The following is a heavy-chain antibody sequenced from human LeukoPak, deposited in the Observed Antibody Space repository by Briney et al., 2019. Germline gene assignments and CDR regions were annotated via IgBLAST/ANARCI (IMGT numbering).Heavy chain of an antibody. Sequence: ASVKVSCKASGYTFTGYYMHWVRQAPGQGLEWMGWINPNSSGTNYAQKFQGRVTMTRDTSISTAYMELSRLRSDDTAVYYCARGGIVATISDYWGQGTLVTVSS. CDR2: INPNSSGT. D-gene: IGHD5-12*01. J-gene: IGHJ4*02. CDR1: GYTFTGYY. CDR3: ARGGIVATISDY. V-gene: IGHV1-2*02.